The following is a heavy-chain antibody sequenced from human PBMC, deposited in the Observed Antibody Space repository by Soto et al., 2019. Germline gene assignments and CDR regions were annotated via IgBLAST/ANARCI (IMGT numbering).Heavy chain of an antibody. CDR3: ARDDNYDDNGLDH. CDR1: GFSFNTHG. J-gene: IGHJ4*02. V-gene: IGHV3-33*01. D-gene: IGHD4-17*01. Sequence: QVQLVESGGGVVRPGRSLRLSCEATGFSFNTHGMHWVRQAPGKGLEWVAVIVNDGSEQAYSDSVKGRFTISRDNSKNTLYLQMHNLRAEDTAVYYCARDDNYDDNGLDHWGQGILVTVSS. CDR2: IVNDGSEQ.